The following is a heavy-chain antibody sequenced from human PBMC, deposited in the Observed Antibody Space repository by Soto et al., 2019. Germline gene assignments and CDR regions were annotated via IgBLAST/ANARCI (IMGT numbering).Heavy chain of an antibody. V-gene: IGHV1-2*02. Sequence: ASVKVSCKASGYSFTGHYIHWVRQAPGQGLEWMGWINPNSGSTTYAQKFQGRVTMTRDTSISTAYMELSSLRSDDTAVFYCATVDGVVWIWFDPWGQGTLVTVSS. CDR2: INPNSGST. CDR3: ATVDGVVWIWFDP. J-gene: IGHJ5*02. CDR1: GYSFTGHY. D-gene: IGHD3-3*01.